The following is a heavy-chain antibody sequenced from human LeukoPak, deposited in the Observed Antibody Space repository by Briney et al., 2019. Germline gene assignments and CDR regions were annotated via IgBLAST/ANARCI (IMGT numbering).Heavy chain of an antibody. CDR3: SRDPRHNDY. V-gene: IGHV3-11*01. J-gene: IGHJ4*02. Sequence: GGFLRLSCIASGFTFSDYYMNWIRRAPGKGLELLSYISGSSSDVNYIDSVRGRFTISRDNAKNSLYLHMNSLTVEDTAVYYCSRDPRHNDYWGQGTLVTVSS. CDR2: ISGSSSDV. CDR1: GFTFSDYY.